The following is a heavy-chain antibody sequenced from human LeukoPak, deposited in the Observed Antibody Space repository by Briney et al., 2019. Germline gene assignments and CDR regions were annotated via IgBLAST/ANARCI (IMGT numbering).Heavy chain of an antibody. V-gene: IGHV1-18*01. CDR2: ISAYNGNT. CDR3: ARDASQFWSGYYSSWFDP. CDR1: GYTFTSYG. Sequence: GASVKVSCKASGYTFTSYGISWVRQAPGQGLEWMGWISAYNGNTNYAQKLQGRVTMTTDTSTSTAYMELRSLRSDDTAVYYCARDASQFWSGYYSSWFDPWGQGTLVTVSS. J-gene: IGHJ5*02. D-gene: IGHD3-3*02.